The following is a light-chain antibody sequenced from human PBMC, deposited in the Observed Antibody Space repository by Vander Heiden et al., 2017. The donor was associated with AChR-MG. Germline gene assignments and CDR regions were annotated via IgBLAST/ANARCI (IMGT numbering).Light chain of an antibody. CDR2: KAS. J-gene: IGKJ1*01. CDR3: QQYNSYQTWT. CDR1: QSISSW. Sequence: DIQMTQSPSTLSASVGDRVTITCRASQSISSWLAWYQQKPGKAPKLLIYKASSLESGVQSRFSGSGSGTEFTLTISSLQPDDFATYYCQQYNSYQTWTFGQGTKVEIK. V-gene: IGKV1-5*03.